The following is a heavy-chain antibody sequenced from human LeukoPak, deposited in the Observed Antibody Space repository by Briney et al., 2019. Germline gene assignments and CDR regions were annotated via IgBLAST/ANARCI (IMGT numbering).Heavy chain of an antibody. CDR1: GYTFTHYG. V-gene: IGHV1-18*01. J-gene: IGHJ4*02. D-gene: IGHD3-10*01. CDR3: ARDYGSRSYYPYYFDY. Sequence: ASVKVSCKASGYTFTHYGISWVRQAPGQGLEWMGWVSTYDRDTTYAQRLQGRVTMTTDTSTTTAYMELRSLRSDDTAVYYCARDYGSRSYYPYYFDYWGQGTLVTVSS. CDR2: VSTYDRDT.